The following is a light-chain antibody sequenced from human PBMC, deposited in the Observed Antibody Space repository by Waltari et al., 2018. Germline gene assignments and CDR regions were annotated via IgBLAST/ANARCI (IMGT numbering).Light chain of an antibody. Sequence: QSVLTQPPSSGAPGQRIPISCTGTRSNIGAGYYVSWYQQFPGTAPKLLIYENINRPSGVSDRFSGSKSGTSASLTITGLQSEDEADYYCSAWDTSLSAVLFGGGTRLTVL. CDR3: SAWDTSLSAVL. V-gene: IGLV1-40*01. J-gene: IGLJ2*01. CDR2: ENI. CDR1: RSNIGAGYY.